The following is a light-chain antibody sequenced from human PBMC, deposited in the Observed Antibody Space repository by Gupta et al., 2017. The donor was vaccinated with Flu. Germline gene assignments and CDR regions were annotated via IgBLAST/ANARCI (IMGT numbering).Light chain of an antibody. CDR3: QSYASVTRDEV. CDR1: SGSIATTY. V-gene: IGLV6-57*01. J-gene: IGLJ2*01. CDR2: DDD. Sequence: NFLPTQPHSFSASPAKPVTISCTRSSGSIATTYVQWYQQRPGTSPNTVIFDDDRRPSGVPDPFSGSIDSSSNSASLTISGLKTEDEADYFCQSYASVTRDEVFGGGTKLTVL.